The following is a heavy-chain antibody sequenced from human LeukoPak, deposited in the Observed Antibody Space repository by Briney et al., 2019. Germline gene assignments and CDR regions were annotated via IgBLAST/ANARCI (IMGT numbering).Heavy chain of an antibody. CDR3: AREVSREVVYFDY. Sequence: GGSLRLSCAASGFTFSSYSMNWVRQAPGKGLEWVSSISSSSSYIYYADSVKGRFTISRDNAKNSLYLQMNSLRAEDTAAYYCAREVSREVVYFDYWGQGTLVTVSS. J-gene: IGHJ4*02. V-gene: IGHV3-21*01. CDR2: ISSSSSYI. CDR1: GFTFSSYS. D-gene: IGHD5/OR15-5a*01.